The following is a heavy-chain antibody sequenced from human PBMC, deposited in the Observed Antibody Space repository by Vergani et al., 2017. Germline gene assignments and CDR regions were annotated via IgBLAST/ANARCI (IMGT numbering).Heavy chain of an antibody. Sequence: QVQLVESGGGVVQPGRSLTLSCAASGFTFSSYAMHWVRQAPGKGLEWVAVISYDGSNKYYADSVKGRFTISRDNSKNTLYLQMNSLRAEDTAVYYCAKDSDFWSGGAFDIWGQGTMVTVSS. CDR3: AKDSDFWSGGAFDI. CDR2: ISYDGSNK. CDR1: GFTFSSYA. D-gene: IGHD3-3*01. V-gene: IGHV3-30*07. J-gene: IGHJ3*02.